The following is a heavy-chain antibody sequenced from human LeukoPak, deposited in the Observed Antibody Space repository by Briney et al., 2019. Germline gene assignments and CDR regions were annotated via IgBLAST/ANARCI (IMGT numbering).Heavy chain of an antibody. CDR2: ISSSISVI. Sequence: PGGSLRLSCAASGFTFSSYSMNWVRQAPGKGLEWVSYISSSISVIYYADSVRGRFTISRDNAKNSLFLQMNSLRDEDTAVYYCAYDGTAAGPDNDAFHIWGQGTMVTVSS. J-gene: IGHJ3*02. CDR1: GFTFSSYS. CDR3: AYDGTAAGPDNDAFHI. D-gene: IGHD6-13*01. V-gene: IGHV3-48*02.